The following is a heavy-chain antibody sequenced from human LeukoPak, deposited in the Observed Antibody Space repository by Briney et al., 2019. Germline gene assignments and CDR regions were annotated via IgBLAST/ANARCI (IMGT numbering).Heavy chain of an antibody. CDR1: GVTFSSYS. Sequence: GGSLSLSCAASGVTFSSYSMNWVRQAPGKGLGWVSYISRSCSTKYYADSVKCRFTISRDNAKNSLYLQMNSLRAEDTAVYYCARVTSLLWFGELLEDAFDIWGQGTMVTVSS. D-gene: IGHD3-10*01. J-gene: IGHJ3*02. CDR2: ISRSCSTK. CDR3: ARVTSLLWFGELLEDAFDI. V-gene: IGHV3-48*04.